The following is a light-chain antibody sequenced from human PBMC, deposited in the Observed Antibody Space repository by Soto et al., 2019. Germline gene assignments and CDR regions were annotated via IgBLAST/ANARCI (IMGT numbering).Light chain of an antibody. CDR3: QLNRTS. J-gene: IGKJ4*01. V-gene: IGKV3-20*01. CDR2: GAS. CDR1: QSVSSSY. Sequence: EIVLTQSPGTLSLSPGERATLSCRASQSVSSSYLAWYQQKPGQAPRQLIYGASSRATGIPDRFSGSGSGTDFTLTMTRPERADFAEYSCQLNRTSFGGGTSVEIK.